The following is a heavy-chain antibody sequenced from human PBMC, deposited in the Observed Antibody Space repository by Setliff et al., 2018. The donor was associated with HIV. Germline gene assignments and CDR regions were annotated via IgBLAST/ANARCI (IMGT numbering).Heavy chain of an antibody. CDR1: GGSISSYY. CDR2: IYYSGST. Sequence: SETLSLTCTVSGGSISSYYWSWIRQPPGKGLEWIGYIYYSGSTYYNPSLKSRVTMSVDTSKNQFSLKLSSVTAADTAVYYCAREGARHYGSGRYHSWFDPWGQGTQVTVSS. CDR3: AREGARHYGSGRYHSWFDP. D-gene: IGHD3-10*01. J-gene: IGHJ5*02. V-gene: IGHV4-59*12.